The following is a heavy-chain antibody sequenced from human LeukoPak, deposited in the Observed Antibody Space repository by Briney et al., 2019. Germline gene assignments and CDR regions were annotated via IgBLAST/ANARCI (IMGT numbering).Heavy chain of an antibody. CDR1: GYTFTSYS. V-gene: IGHV1-18*04. D-gene: IGHD2-21*02. CDR3: ARDLGLPVAGSTP. CDR2: ISAYNGNT. J-gene: IGHJ5*02. Sequence: WASVKVSCKASGYTFTSYSISWVRQAPGQGLEWMGWISAYNGNTNYARKLQGRVTMTTDTSTSTAYMELRSLRSDDTAVYYCARDLGLPVAGSTPWGQGTLVTVSS.